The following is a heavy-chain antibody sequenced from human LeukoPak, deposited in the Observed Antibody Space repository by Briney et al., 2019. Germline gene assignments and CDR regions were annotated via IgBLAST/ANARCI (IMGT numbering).Heavy chain of an antibody. J-gene: IGHJ4*02. Sequence: SVKVSCKASGGTFSSYAISWVRQAPGQGLEWMGGIIPIFGTANYAQKFQGRVTITADESTSTAYMELSSLRSEDTAVYYCASEGSASQDPFDYWGQGTLVTVSS. CDR1: GGTFSSYA. CDR2: IIPIFGTA. D-gene: IGHD2-15*01. V-gene: IGHV1-69*13. CDR3: ASEGSASQDPFDY.